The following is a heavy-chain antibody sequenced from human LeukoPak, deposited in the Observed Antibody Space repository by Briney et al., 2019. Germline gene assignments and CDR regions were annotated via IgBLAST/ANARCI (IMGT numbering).Heavy chain of an antibody. D-gene: IGHD3-9*01. J-gene: IGHJ4*02. CDR1: GGTISSYS. CDR3: ARDRRSLRYFDWGYYFDH. CDR2: INPSGGST. V-gene: IGHV1-46*01. Sequence: GASVKVSCKASGGTISSYSINWVRQAPGQGLEWMGIINPSGGSTSYAQKFQGRVTMTRDMSTSTVYMELSSLRSEDTAVYYCARDRRSLRYFDWGYYFDHWGQGTLVTVSS.